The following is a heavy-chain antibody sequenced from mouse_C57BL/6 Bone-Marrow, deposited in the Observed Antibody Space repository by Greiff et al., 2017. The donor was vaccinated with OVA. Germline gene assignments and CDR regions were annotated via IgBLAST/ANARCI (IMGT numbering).Heavy chain of an antibody. CDR2: FHPDNDDT. D-gene: IGHD1-1*01. CDR1: GYTFTAYT. CDR3: ARGDYYYGSSSFAY. V-gene: IGHV1-47*01. Sequence: QVQLQQSGAELVKPGASVKLSCKASGYTFTAYTIQWMKQNPGKGLEWIGNFHPDNDDTKYNEKFKGKATLTVDKSSSTVYMELSRLTSADSAVSYCARGDYYYGSSSFAYWCQGTLVTVSA. J-gene: IGHJ3*01.